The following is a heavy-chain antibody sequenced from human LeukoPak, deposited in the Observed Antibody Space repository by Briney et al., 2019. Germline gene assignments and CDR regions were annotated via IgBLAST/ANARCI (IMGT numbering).Heavy chain of an antibody. CDR2: IYHSGST. D-gene: IGHD1-1*01. V-gene: IGHV4-30-2*01. CDR3: ARDQAMDDGAFDI. CDR1: GGSISSGGYY. J-gene: IGHJ3*02. Sequence: SETLSLTCTVSGGSISSGGYYWSWIRQPPGKGLEWIGYIYHSGSTYYNPSLKSRVTISVDRSKNQFSLKLSSVTAADTAVYYCARDQAMDDGAFDIWGQGTMVTVSS.